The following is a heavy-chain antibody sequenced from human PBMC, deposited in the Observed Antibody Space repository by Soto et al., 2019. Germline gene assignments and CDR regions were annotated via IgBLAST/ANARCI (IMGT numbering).Heavy chain of an antibody. CDR1: GGSISSSDYY. CDR2: IFYSGRT. CDR3: ARVARILPSYYGMDV. V-gene: IGHV4-31*03. Sequence: QVQLQESGPGLVKPSQTLSLTCTVSGGSISSSDYYWTWIRQHPGKGLEWIGYIFYSGRTYYNPSLKRRVTVSVDTSKNQFSLKLTSVTAADTAVYYCARVARILPSYYGMDVWGQGTTVTVSS. D-gene: IGHD2-15*01. J-gene: IGHJ6*02.